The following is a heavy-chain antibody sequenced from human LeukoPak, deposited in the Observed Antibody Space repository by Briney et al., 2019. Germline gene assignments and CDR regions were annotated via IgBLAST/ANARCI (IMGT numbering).Heavy chain of an antibody. CDR3: ARDYGDYAPLGY. J-gene: IGHJ4*02. CDR1: GYTFTSYY. CDR2: INPSGGST. Sequence: ASVKVSCKASGYTFTSYYMHWVRQAPGQGLEWMGIINPSGGSTSYAQKFQGRVTMTRDTATSTVYMELSSLRSEDTAVYYCARDYGDYAPLGYWGQGTLVTVSS. D-gene: IGHD4-17*01. V-gene: IGHV1-46*01.